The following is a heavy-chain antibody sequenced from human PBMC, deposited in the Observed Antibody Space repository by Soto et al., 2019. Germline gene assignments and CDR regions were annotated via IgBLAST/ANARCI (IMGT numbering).Heavy chain of an antibody. CDR3: ARGTMAGYYYYGMDV. CDR1: GYTFTSYG. Sequence: ASVKVSCKASGYTFTSYGISWVRQAPGQGLEWMGWISAYNGNTNYAQKLQGRVTMTTDTSTSTAYMELRSLRSDDTAVYYCARGTMAGYYYYGMDVSGPGTTLTVYS. V-gene: IGHV1-18*01. CDR2: ISAYNGNT. J-gene: IGHJ6*02. D-gene: IGHD6-19*01.